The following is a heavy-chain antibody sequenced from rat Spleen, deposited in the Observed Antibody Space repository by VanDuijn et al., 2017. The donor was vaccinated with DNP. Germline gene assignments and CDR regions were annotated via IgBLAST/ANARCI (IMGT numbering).Heavy chain of an antibody. Sequence: EVQLQESGPGLVKPSQSLSLTCSVTGYSITNDYRWNWIRKFPGNKLEWMGYINSAGSTNYNPSLKSRFSITRDTSKNQFFLQVNSVTAEDTATYYCASTQFSGDVNWFAYWGQGTLVTVSS. CDR1: GYSITNDYR. CDR2: INSAGST. CDR3: ASTQFSGDVNWFAY. D-gene: IGHD1-1*01. J-gene: IGHJ3*01. V-gene: IGHV3-3*01.